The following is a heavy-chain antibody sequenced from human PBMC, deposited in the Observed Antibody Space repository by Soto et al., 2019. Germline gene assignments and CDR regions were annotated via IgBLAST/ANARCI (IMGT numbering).Heavy chain of an antibody. Sequence: PGGSLRLSCAASGFTVSTTYMSWVRQAPGKGLEWVSIIYGGGNTYYADSVKGRFTISTENSKNTLYLQMNSLRVEDTAVYYCARDTSAWYSPYYWGQGTLVTVSS. J-gene: IGHJ4*02. V-gene: IGHV3-66*01. CDR3: ARDTSAWYSPYY. D-gene: IGHD6-19*01. CDR2: IYGGGNT. CDR1: GFTVSTTY.